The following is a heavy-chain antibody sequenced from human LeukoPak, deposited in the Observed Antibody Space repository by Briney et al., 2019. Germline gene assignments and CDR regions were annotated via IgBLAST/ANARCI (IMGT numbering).Heavy chain of an antibody. D-gene: IGHD3-22*01. CDR2: LNPNSGGT. V-gene: IGHV1-2*02. Sequence: ASVKVSCKASGYTFTCNYMHWVRQAPGPGIEWKGGLNPNSGGTNYAQEFEGRDTMTRDSFISTAYMEVSRLTSDVTAVYYCARGTEIYYDSSGYYYEVIGAFDIWGQGTMVTVSS. J-gene: IGHJ3*02. CDR3: ARGTEIYYDSSGYYYEVIGAFDI. CDR1: GYTFTCNY.